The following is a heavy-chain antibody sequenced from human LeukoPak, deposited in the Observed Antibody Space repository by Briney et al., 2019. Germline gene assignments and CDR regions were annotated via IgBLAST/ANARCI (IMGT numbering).Heavy chain of an antibody. CDR3: AKRRLDTSGWYPLVDC. D-gene: IGHD6-19*01. CDR1: GFTFSSYG. V-gene: IGHV3-23*01. Sequence: HPGGSLRLSCAASGFTFSSYGMSWVRQAPGKGLEWVSSISGSGDATYYADSVKGRFTISRDNSKNTVYLQMNSLRVEDTAIYYCAKRRLDTSGWYPLVDCWGQGTLVTVSS. CDR2: ISGSGDAT. J-gene: IGHJ4*02.